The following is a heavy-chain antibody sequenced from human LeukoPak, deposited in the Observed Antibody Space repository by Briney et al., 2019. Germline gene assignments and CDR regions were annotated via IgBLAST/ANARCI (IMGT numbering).Heavy chain of an antibody. CDR2: IYYSGST. CDR3: ARVGITMVRGVHFDY. J-gene: IGHJ4*02. V-gene: IGHV4-30-4*08. Sequence: SETLSLTCTVSGGSISSGSYYWSWIRQPPGKGLEWIGYIYYSGSTYYNPSLKSRVTISVDTSKNQFSLKLSSVTAADTAVYYCARVGITMVRGVHFDYWGQGTLVTVSS. CDR1: GGSISSGSYY. D-gene: IGHD3-10*01.